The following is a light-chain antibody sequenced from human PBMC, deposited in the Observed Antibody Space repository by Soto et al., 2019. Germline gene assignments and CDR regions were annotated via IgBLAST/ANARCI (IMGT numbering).Light chain of an antibody. CDR3: QQYNNWPIT. CDR2: GAS. CDR1: QAILSN. Sequence: EIVLTQSPATLSVSPGERVTLSFRASQAILSNLAWYQQKPGQAPRLLIYGASTRATGIPARFTGSASGTEFTLTISSLQSEDFAIYYCQQYNNWPITFGQGTRLEIK. J-gene: IGKJ5*01. V-gene: IGKV3-15*01.